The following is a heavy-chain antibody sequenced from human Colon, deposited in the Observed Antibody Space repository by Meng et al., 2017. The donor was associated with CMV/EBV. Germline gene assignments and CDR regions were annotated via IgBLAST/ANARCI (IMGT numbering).Heavy chain of an antibody. CDR2: ISIFNGRT. Sequence: GESLKISCKASGYTFTSYGISWVRQAPGQGLEWMGWISIFNGRTNYAQKFQGRVTMTSDMSTRTAYLELRGLRSDDTAVHYCARVGDIVVAPAAPFDYWGQGTLVTVSS. D-gene: IGHD2-2*01. V-gene: IGHV1-18*01. CDR3: ARVGDIVVAPAAPFDY. CDR1: GYTFTSYG. J-gene: IGHJ4*02.